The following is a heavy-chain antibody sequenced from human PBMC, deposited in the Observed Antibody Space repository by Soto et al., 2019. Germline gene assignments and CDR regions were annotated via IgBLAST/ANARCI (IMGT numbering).Heavy chain of an antibody. V-gene: IGHV3-33*06. Sequence: QVQLVESGGGVVQPGRSLRLSCVASGFTFYNYGMHWVRQAPGKGLEWVAAIWPDGDIEHYPDSVKGRFTISRDNSRNTLYLQTNSVRAEDTAMYYCAKVGIVATTQMGWFDPWGQGTLVIVSS. D-gene: IGHD1-26*01. J-gene: IGHJ5*02. CDR1: GFTFYNYG. CDR3: AKVGIVATTQMGWFDP. CDR2: IWPDGDIE.